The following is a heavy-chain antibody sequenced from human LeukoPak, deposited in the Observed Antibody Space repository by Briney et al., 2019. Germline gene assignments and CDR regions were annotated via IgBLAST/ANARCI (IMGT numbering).Heavy chain of an antibody. Sequence: GGSLRLSCAASGFTFSSYEMNWVRQAPGKGLEWVSYISSSGSTIYYADSVKGRFTISRDNAKNSLYLQMNSLRAEETAVYYCARDLGWLQLRGFDPWGQGTLVTVSS. CDR3: ARDLGWLQLRGFDP. V-gene: IGHV3-48*03. J-gene: IGHJ5*02. D-gene: IGHD5-24*01. CDR1: GFTFSSYE. CDR2: ISSSGSTI.